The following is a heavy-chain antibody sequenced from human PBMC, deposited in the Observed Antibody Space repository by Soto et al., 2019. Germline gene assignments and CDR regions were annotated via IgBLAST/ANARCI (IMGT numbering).Heavy chain of an antibody. V-gene: IGHV3-23*01. D-gene: IGHD5-18*01. CDR2: ISGSGGST. Sequence: EVQLLESGGGLVQPGGSLRLSCAASGFTFSSYAMSWVRQAPGKGLEWVSAISGSGGSTYYADSVKGRFTVSRDNSKNTLYLQMNSLRAEDTAVYYCAKQDGDTPQNADFDYWGQGTLVTVSS. CDR3: AKQDGDTPQNADFDY. J-gene: IGHJ4*02. CDR1: GFTFSSYA.